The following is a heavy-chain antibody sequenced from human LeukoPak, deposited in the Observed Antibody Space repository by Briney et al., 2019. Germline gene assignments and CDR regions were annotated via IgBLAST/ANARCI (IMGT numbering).Heavy chain of an antibody. CDR1: GYTFTSYG. Sequence: ASVKVSCKASGYTFTSYGISWVRQAPGQGLEWMGWISAYNGNTNYAQKLQGRVTMTTDTSTSTAYMELRSLRSDGTAVYYCARDRGMITFGGARAFDYWGQGTLVTVSS. CDR3: ARDRGMITFGGARAFDY. V-gene: IGHV1-18*01. J-gene: IGHJ4*02. CDR2: ISAYNGNT. D-gene: IGHD3-16*01.